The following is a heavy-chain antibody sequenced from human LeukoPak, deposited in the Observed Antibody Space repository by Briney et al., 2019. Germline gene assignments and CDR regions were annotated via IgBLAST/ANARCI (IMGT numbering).Heavy chain of an antibody. CDR3: ARHEDSIDPLDY. CDR2: IYTSGST. D-gene: IGHD3-22*01. J-gene: IGHJ4*02. V-gene: IGHV4-4*09. CDR1: GGSSSSYY. Sequence: PSETLSLTCTVSGGSSSSYYWSWIRQPPGKGLEWIGYIYTSGSTNYNPSLKSRVTISVDTSKNQFSLKLSSVTAADTAVYYCARHEDSIDPLDYWGQGTLVTVSS.